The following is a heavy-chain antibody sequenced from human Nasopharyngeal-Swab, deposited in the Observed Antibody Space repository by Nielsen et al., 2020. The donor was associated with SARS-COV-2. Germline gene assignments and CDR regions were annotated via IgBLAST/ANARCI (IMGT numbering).Heavy chain of an antibody. CDR1: GFTFRPYT. CDR3: ARANLGYYYGSGSYAFDI. V-gene: IGHV3-48*04. Sequence: LSLTCAASGFTFRPYTMTWVRQAPGKGLEWLSYITGTSDSIRYADSVKGRFTISRDNAKNSLFLQMNGLTAEDTAVYYCARANLGYYYGSGSYAFDIWGQGTMVTVSS. CDR2: ITGTSDSI. D-gene: IGHD3-10*01. J-gene: IGHJ3*02.